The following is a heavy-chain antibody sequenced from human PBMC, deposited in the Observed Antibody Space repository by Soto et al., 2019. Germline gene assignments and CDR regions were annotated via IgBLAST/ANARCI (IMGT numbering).Heavy chain of an antibody. D-gene: IGHD3-22*01. CDR1: GFTFSSYA. CDR2: ISGSGGST. Sequence: GVSLRLSCAASGFTFSSYAMSWVRQAPGKGLEWVSAISGSGGSTYYADSVKGRFTISRDNSKNTLYLQMNSLRAEDTAVYYCAKARQPYYDSRGYYPFDYWGQG. V-gene: IGHV3-23*01. CDR3: AKARQPYYDSRGYYPFDY. J-gene: IGHJ4*02.